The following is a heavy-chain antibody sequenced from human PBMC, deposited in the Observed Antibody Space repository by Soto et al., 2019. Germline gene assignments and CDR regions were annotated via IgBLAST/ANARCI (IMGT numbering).Heavy chain of an antibody. V-gene: IGHV3-23*01. J-gene: IGHJ1*01. D-gene: IGHD2-15*01. CDR3: ARPDCSGAGCHLIQY. CDR1: GFTFSSYA. Sequence: PGGSLRLSCAASGFTFSSYAMSWVRQAPGKGLEWVSAISGSGGSTYYADSVKGRFTISRDDAKDLLFLQMSSLRVEDTAVYYCARPDCSGAGCHLIQYWGQGTLVTVSS. CDR2: ISGSGGST.